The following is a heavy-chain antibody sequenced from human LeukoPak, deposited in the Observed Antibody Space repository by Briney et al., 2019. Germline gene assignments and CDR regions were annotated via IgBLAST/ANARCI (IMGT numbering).Heavy chain of an antibody. CDR1: GCTFSSYE. V-gene: IGHV3-48*03. CDR3: VRCGRGGSNSMPFLDY. J-gene: IGHJ4*02. D-gene: IGHD1-26*01. CDR2: ITGGGETM. Sequence: GGLLRLSCVASGCTFSSYEMNWVRQARGKGLELLSYITGGGETMFYVDSVNGRFTISRDNADNSLSLQMNSLRAEDTAVYYCVRCGRGGSNSMPFLDYWGQGALVTVSS.